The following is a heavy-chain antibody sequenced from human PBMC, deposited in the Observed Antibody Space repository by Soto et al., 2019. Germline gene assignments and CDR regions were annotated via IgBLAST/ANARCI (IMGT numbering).Heavy chain of an antibody. J-gene: IGHJ3*02. CDR3: ARGTGGNWAAFDI. CDR2: ISAYNDNT. CDR1: GYTFSSYA. D-gene: IGHD2-15*01. V-gene: IGHV1-18*01. Sequence: ASVKVSCKPSGYTFSSYAISWVRQAPGQGLEWMGWISAYNDNTNYVQKLQGRVTMTTDTSTSTAYMELRSLRSDDTAVYYCARGTGGNWAAFDIWGQGTMVTV.